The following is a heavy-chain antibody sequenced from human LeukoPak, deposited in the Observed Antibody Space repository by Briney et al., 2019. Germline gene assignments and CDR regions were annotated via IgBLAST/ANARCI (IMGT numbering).Heavy chain of an antibody. CDR1: GGSFSGYY. CDR3: ARGGVVVAAARCFGVVYYYYGMDV. Sequence: SETLSLTCAVYGGSFSGYYWSWIRQPLGKGLEWIGEINHSGSTNYNPSLKSRVTISVDTSKNQFFLKLSSVTAADTAVYYCARGGVVVAAARCFGVVYYYYGMDVWGQGTTVTVSS. D-gene: IGHD2-15*01. CDR2: INHSGST. V-gene: IGHV4-34*01. J-gene: IGHJ6*02.